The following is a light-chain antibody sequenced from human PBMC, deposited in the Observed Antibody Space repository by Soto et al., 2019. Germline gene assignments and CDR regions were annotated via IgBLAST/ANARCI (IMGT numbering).Light chain of an antibody. CDR2: AAS. CDR1: QNIARY. J-gene: IGKJ1*01. Sequence: DIQMTQSPSSLSASVGDRVTITCRASQNIARYVNWYQHKPGKAPELLIYAASNLQDGVPSRFSGSGSGTEFTLTISSLQPEDFALYYCQQTYTTPASTFGQGTSVDVK. V-gene: IGKV1-39*01. CDR3: QQTYTTPAST.